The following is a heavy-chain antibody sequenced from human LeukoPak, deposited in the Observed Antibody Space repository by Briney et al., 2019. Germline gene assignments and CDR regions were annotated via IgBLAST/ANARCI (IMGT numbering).Heavy chain of an antibody. D-gene: IGHD5-18*01. Sequence: ASVKVSCKASGGTFISYAISWVRQAPGQGLEWMGGIIPIFGTANYAQKFQGRVTITADESTSTAYMELSSLRSEDTAVYYCARDLSPRGYSYGYDYWGQGTLVTVSS. V-gene: IGHV1-69*13. CDR2: IIPIFGTA. J-gene: IGHJ4*02. CDR3: ARDLSPRGYSYGYDY. CDR1: GGTFISYA.